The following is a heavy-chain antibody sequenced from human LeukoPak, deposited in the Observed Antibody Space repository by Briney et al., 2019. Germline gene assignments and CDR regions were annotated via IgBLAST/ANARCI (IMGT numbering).Heavy chain of an antibody. CDR2: ISSSSSYI. CDR3: ARATGKYSSSSMLASLDYFDY. J-gene: IGHJ4*02. V-gene: IGHV3-21*01. Sequence: AGGSLRLSCAASGFTFSSYSMNWVRQAPRKGLEWVSSISSSSSYIYYADSVKGRFTISRDNAKNSMYLQMNSLRAEDTAVYYCARATGKYSSSSMLASLDYFDYWGQGTLVTVSS. CDR1: GFTFSSYS. D-gene: IGHD6-6*01.